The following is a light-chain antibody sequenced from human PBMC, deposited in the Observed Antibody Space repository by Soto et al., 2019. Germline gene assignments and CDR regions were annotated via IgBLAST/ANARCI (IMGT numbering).Light chain of an antibody. CDR3: QSYDSSLSGWV. Sequence: QSVLTQPPSVSGAPGQRVTISCTWSSSNIGAGYDVHWYQQLPGTAPKLLIYGNSNRPSGVPDRFSGSKSGTSASLAITGLQAEDEADYYCQSYDSSLSGWVFGGGTTVTVL. J-gene: IGLJ3*02. CDR2: GNS. CDR1: SSNIGAGYD. V-gene: IGLV1-40*01.